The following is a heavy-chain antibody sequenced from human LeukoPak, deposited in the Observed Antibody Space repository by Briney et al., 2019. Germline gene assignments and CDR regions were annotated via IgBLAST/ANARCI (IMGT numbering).Heavy chain of an antibody. Sequence: PSETLSLTCTVSGDSITNYYWTWIRQSAGKGPEWIGRVHTSGSTSYNPSLKSRLNMSVDTSENQFSLLLSSVTAADTAVYFCARDSGSGWPLFDDWGQGTLVTVSS. J-gene: IGHJ4*02. CDR2: VHTSGST. CDR3: ARDSGSGWPLFDD. V-gene: IGHV4-4*07. D-gene: IGHD6-19*01. CDR1: GDSITNYY.